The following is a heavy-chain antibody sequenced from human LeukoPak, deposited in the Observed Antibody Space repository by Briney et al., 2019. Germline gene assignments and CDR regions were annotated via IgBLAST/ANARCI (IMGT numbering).Heavy chain of an antibody. CDR3: ACLRRADAFDI. V-gene: IGHV4-39*07. D-gene: IGHD3-16*01. Sequence: SETLSLTCTVSGGSISSSSYYWSWIRQPPGKGLEWIGEINHSGSTNYNPSLKSRVTISVDTSKNQFSLKLSSVTAADTAVYYCACLRRADAFDIWGQGTMVTVSS. CDR2: INHSGST. CDR1: GGSISSSSYY. J-gene: IGHJ3*02.